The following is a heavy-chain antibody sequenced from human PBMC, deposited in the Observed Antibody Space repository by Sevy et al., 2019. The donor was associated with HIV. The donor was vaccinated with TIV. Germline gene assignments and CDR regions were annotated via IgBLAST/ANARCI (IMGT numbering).Heavy chain of an antibody. Sequence: GGSLRLSCKGSGYSFTSYWIGWVRQMPGKGLEWMGIIYPGDSDTRYSPSFQGQVTISADKSISTAYLQWSSLKASDTAMYYCARHRPVAGTLYYFDYWGQGTLVTVSS. CDR2: IYPGDSDT. CDR3: ARHRPVAGTLYYFDY. D-gene: IGHD6-19*01. CDR1: GYSFTSYW. V-gene: IGHV5-51*01. J-gene: IGHJ4*02.